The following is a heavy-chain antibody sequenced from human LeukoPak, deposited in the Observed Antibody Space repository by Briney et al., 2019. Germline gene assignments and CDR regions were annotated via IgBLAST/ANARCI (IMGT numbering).Heavy chain of an antibody. CDR2: IYHSGST. J-gene: IGHJ4*02. CDR1: GGSISSGSHY. Sequence: SQTLSLTCTVSGGSISSGSHYWSWIRQHPGKGLEWIGYIYHSGSTFYDPSLKSRVTISVDTSKNQLSLKLSSVTAADTAVYYCARETANYFDYWGQGTLVTVSS. CDR3: ARETANYFDY. D-gene: IGHD2-21*02. V-gene: IGHV4-31*03.